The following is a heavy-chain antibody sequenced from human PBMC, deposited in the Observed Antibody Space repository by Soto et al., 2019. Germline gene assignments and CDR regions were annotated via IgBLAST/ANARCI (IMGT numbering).Heavy chain of an antibody. CDR1: GGSFSDHY. CDR2: INHSGST. V-gene: IGHV4-34*01. J-gene: IGHJ4*02. CDR3: AYCGGDCYTAFDY. Sequence: SETLSLTCAVYGGSFSDHYWSWLRQPPGRGLEWIGEINHSGSTKYNPSLESRVTVLVETSKNEFSLKMSSVTAADTAVYYCAYCGGDCYTAFDYWGQGTLVTVSS. D-gene: IGHD2-21*02.